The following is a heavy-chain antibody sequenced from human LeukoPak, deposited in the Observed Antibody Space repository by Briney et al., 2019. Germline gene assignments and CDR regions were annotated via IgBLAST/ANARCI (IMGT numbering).Heavy chain of an antibody. CDR2: ISSSSSSYI. D-gene: IGHD2-8*01. CDR3: AREGGSTKYHFDY. V-gene: IGHV3-21*01. Sequence: PGGSLRLSCAASGFTFSSYSMNWVRQAPGKGLERVSSISSSSSSYIYYADSVKGRFTISRDNAKNSLYLQMNSLRAEDTAVYYCAREGGSTKYHFDYWGQGTLVTVSS. J-gene: IGHJ4*02. CDR1: GFTFSSYS.